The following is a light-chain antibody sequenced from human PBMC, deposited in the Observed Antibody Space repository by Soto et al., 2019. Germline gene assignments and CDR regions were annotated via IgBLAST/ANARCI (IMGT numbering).Light chain of an antibody. CDR3: SSYTSSNTRWV. V-gene: IGLV2-14*01. J-gene: IGLJ3*02. CDR1: SSDIGGYNY. Sequence: QSALTQPASVSGSPGQSITISCTGTSSDIGGYNYVSWYQQHPGKAPKLMIYDVNNRPSGVSNRFSGSKSGNTASLTISGLQAEDEADYYCSSYTSSNTRWVFGGGTKLT. CDR2: DVN.